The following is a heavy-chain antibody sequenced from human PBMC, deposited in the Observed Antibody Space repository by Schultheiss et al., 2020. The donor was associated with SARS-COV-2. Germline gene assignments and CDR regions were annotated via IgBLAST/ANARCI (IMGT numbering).Heavy chain of an antibody. J-gene: IGHJ4*02. Sequence: GGSLRLSCTTSGFTFGGYAMSWFRQAPGKGLEWVSGVSWNGCRTHSADSVKGRFTISRDNAKNTLYLQMNSLRDEDTAVYYCARDWGSTVTTSFDYWGQGTLVTVSS. V-gene: IGHV3-20*04. CDR2: VSWNGCRT. CDR3: ARDWGSTVTTSFDY. CDR1: GFTFGGYA. D-gene: IGHD4-11*01.